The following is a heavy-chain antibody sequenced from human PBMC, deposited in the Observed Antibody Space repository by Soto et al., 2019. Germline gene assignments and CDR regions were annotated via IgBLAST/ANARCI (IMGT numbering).Heavy chain of an antibody. Sequence: GASVKVSCKTSGYIFTGYFIHWVRQTPGQGLQWMGRITPNSGDTKYGQTFQGRVTFTRDTSTSTAYMELSGLRSDDTALYYCVRRGYGSNSLEFWGQGTLVTVYS. CDR2: ITPNSGDT. D-gene: IGHD4-17*01. CDR3: VRRGYGSNSLEF. V-gene: IGHV1-2*06. J-gene: IGHJ4*03. CDR1: GYIFTGYF.